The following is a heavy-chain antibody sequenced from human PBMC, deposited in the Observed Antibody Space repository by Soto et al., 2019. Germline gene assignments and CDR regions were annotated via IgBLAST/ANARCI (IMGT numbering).Heavy chain of an antibody. V-gene: IGHV4-59*01. CDR1: GDSISSNQ. D-gene: IGHD3-10*01. CDR2: ISKSGSA. Sequence: PSETLSLTCTVSGDSISSNQWGWIRQPPGKGLEWIGYISKSGSANHNPSLKSRVTMSIDMAKNQFSLKLSSVTAADTAVYYCARDQMGSLDYWGQGTLVTV. CDR3: ARDQMGSLDY. J-gene: IGHJ4*02.